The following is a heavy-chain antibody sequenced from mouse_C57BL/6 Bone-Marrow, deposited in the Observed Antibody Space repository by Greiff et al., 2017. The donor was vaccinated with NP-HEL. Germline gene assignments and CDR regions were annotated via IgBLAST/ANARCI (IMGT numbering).Heavy chain of an antibody. CDR2: IWWDDDK. CDR3: ARIAHYYGSSYWYFDV. D-gene: IGHD1-1*01. CDR1: GFSLSTFGMG. J-gene: IGHJ1*03. Sequence: QVTLKVSGPGILQPSQTLSLTCSFSGFSLSTFGMGVGWIRQPPGKGLEWVAHIWWDDDKYYNPALKSRLTISKDTSKNQVFLKIANVDTAATATYYCARIAHYYGSSYWYFDVWGTGTTVTVSS. V-gene: IGHV8-8*01.